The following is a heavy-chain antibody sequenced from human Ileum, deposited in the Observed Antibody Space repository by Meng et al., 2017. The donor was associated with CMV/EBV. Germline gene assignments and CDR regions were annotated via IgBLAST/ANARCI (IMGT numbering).Heavy chain of an antibody. CDR2: INPNSGGT. Sequence: ASVKVSCKASGYTFTGYYMHWVRQAPGQGLEWMGWINPNSGGTNYAQKFQGRVTMTRDTSISTAYMELSRLRSDDTAVYYCATVFDWNYGSDYWGQGTLVTVSS. D-gene: IGHD1-7*01. CDR1: GYTFTGYY. J-gene: IGHJ4*02. CDR3: ATVFDWNYGSDY. V-gene: IGHV1-2*02.